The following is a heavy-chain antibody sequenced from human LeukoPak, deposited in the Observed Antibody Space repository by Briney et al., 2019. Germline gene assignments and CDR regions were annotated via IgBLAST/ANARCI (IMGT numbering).Heavy chain of an antibody. V-gene: IGHV3-23*01. J-gene: IGHJ4*02. CDR3: AKQLGYCSDGSCYFPY. CDR1: GFTFSSSA. Sequence: GGPLRLSCAASGFTFSSSAMSWVRQAPGKGLEWVSAISNNGGYTYYADSVQGRFTISRDNSKSTLCLQMNSLRAEDTAVYYCAKQLGYCSDGSCYFPYWGQGTLVTVSS. CDR2: ISNNGGYT. D-gene: IGHD2-15*01.